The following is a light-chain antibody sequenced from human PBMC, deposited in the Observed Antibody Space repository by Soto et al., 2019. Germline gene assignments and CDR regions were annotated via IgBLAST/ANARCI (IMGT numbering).Light chain of an antibody. CDR1: GSGIGPAFH. Sequence: QSVLTQPPSVSGAPGQRVTISCTGSGSGIGPAFHVHWYQQLPGTAPQLLIYANSNRPSGVPDRFSGSKSGTSASLAIAGLQAEDEADYYCHAYDSSLGGSVFGTGTKVTVL. CDR2: ANS. CDR3: HAYDSSLGGSV. V-gene: IGLV1-40*01. J-gene: IGLJ1*01.